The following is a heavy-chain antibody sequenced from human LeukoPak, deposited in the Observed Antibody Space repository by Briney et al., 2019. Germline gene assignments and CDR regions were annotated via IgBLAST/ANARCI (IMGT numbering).Heavy chain of an antibody. CDR1: GGSFSGYY. Sequence: PSETLSLTCAVYGGSFSGYYWSWIRQHPGKGLEWIGYIYYSGSTYYNPSLKSRVTISVDTSKNQFSLKLSSVTAADTAVYYCARGRSVVITTSWYFDLWGRGTLVTVSS. CDR2: IYYSGST. V-gene: IGHV4-31*11. CDR3: ARGRSVVITTSWYFDL. J-gene: IGHJ2*01. D-gene: IGHD3-22*01.